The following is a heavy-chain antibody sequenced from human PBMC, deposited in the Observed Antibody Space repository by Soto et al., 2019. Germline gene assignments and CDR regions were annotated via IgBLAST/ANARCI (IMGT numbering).Heavy chain of an antibody. Sequence: EVQLVESGGGLVQPGGSLRLSCAASGFTFSSDWMTWARQAPGKGLEWVASMNRDGSEKRYVDSVEGRFTISRDNAKNSLFLHMNSLSPDDTAVYYCARDAGRRFDYWGQGSLVTVSS. CDR1: GFTFSSDW. V-gene: IGHV3-7*01. CDR2: MNRDGSEK. CDR3: ARDAGRRFDY. D-gene: IGHD6-13*01. J-gene: IGHJ4*02.